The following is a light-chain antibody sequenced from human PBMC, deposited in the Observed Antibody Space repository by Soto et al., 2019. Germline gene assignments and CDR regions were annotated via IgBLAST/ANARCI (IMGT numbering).Light chain of an antibody. CDR1: QSVGSY. CDR3: HQRQSWPRT. Sequence: IVLIQSPATLSLSPGERATLSCRASQSVGSYLAWYQHKPGQAPRLLISDASIRAAGIPARFSASGSGTDFTLTISDVQPEDFALYYCHQRQSWPRTFGQGTKVDIK. CDR2: DAS. J-gene: IGKJ1*01. V-gene: IGKV3-11*01.